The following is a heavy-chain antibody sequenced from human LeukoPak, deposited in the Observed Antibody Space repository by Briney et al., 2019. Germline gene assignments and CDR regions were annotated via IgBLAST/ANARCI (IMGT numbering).Heavy chain of an antibody. Sequence: GGSLRLSCAAPGFTFSSYAMTWVRQAPGKGLEWVSSISGSDGSTYYADSVKGRFTISRDNSKNTLYLQMNSLRAEDTAVYYCAYMRGLYYGIDYWGQGTLVTVSS. CDR2: ISGSDGST. CDR1: GFTFSSYA. CDR3: AYMRGLYYGIDY. V-gene: IGHV3-23*01. D-gene: IGHD3-10*01. J-gene: IGHJ4*02.